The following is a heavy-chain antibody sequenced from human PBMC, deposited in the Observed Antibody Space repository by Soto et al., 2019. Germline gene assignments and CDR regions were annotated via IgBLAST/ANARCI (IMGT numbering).Heavy chain of an antibody. J-gene: IGHJ5*02. CDR3: ARLNTALVSVDP. D-gene: IGHD5-18*01. V-gene: IGHV1-46*01. CDR2: INPSGGST. CDR1: GYTFTSYY. Sequence: QVQLVQSGAEGKKPGASVKVSCKASGYTFTSYYMHWVRQAPGQGLEWMGIINPSGGSTTYAQKFQGRVTMTSDTSTSTVYMELSSLRSEDTAIYYCARLNTALVSVDPWGQGTLVTVSS.